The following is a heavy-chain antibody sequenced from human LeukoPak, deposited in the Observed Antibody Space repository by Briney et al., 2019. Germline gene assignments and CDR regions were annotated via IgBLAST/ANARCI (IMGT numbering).Heavy chain of an antibody. V-gene: IGHV4-31*03. J-gene: IGHJ4*02. Sequence: SQTLSLTCTVSGGSISSGGYYWSWIRQHPGKGLEWIGYIYYSGSTYYNPSLKSRVTISVDTSKNQFSLKLSSVTAADTAVYYRARMIERYYFDYWGQGTLVTVSS. CDR2: IYYSGST. D-gene: IGHD3-22*01. CDR3: ARMIERYYFDY. CDR1: GGSISSGGYY.